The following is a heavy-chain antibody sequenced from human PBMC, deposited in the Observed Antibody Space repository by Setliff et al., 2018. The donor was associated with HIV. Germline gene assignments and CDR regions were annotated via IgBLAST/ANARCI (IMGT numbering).Heavy chain of an antibody. J-gene: IGHJ4*02. V-gene: IGHV1-18*01. CDR3: ARVSGFGDKLGY. Sequence: GASVKVSCKASGYTFTSYAISWVRQAPGQGLEWMGWVRQAPGQGLEWMGWVSIHNDNTTYAQKFQGRVTITTDESTTTAYMELSSLRSDDTAVYYCARVSGFGDKLGYWGQGTLVTVSS. D-gene: IGHD3-10*01. CDR2: VSIHNDNT. CDR1: GYTFTSYA.